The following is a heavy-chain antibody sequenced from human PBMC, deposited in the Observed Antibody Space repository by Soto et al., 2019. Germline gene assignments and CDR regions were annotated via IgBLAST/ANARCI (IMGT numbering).Heavy chain of an antibody. D-gene: IGHD4-17*01. CDR2: IRHSGST. J-gene: IGHJ6*02. CDR3: ARGGGDYDYVVDV. Sequence: QVQLQQWGAGLLKPSETLSLNCAVYGGSFYWTWIRQPPGKGLEWIGEIRHSGSTNYNPSLKSRVSISIDRSKSQVSLTVYSVTAADTAVYYCARGGGDYDYVVDVWGQGTTVTVSS. CDR1: GGSFY. V-gene: IGHV4-34*01.